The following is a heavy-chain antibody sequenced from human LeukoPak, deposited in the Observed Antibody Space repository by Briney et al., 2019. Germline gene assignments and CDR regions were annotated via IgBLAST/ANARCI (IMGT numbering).Heavy chain of an antibody. CDR3: AKDIREGYSYGPFDY. J-gene: IGHJ4*02. Sequence: GGSLRLSCAASGFTFGDYAMYWVRHAPGKGLEWVSGINWNSGSVVYVDSVKGRFTISRDNAKNSLYLQMNSLRAEDTALYYCAKDIREGYSYGPFDYWGQGTLVTVSS. D-gene: IGHD5-18*01. V-gene: IGHV3-9*01. CDR1: GFTFGDYA. CDR2: INWNSGSV.